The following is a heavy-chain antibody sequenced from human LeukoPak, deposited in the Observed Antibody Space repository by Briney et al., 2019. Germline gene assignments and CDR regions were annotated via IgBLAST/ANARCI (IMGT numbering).Heavy chain of an antibody. Sequence: PGRSLRLSCAASGFTFDDYAMHWVRQAPGKGLEWVSGISWNSGSIGYADSVKGRFTISRDNAKNSLYLQMNSLRAEDTALYYCAKGTFHDFWNGYLDYWGQGTLVTVSS. J-gene: IGHJ4*02. V-gene: IGHV3-9*01. CDR2: ISWNSGSI. D-gene: IGHD3-3*01. CDR3: AKGTFHDFWNGYLDY. CDR1: GFTFDDYA.